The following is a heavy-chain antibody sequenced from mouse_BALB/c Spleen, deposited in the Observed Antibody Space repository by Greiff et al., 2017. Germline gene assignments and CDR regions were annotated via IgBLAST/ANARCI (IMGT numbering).Heavy chain of an antibody. CDR2: ISYSGST. V-gene: IGHV3-2*02. J-gene: IGHJ2*01. CDR1: GYSITSDYA. D-gene: IGHD1-1*01. Sequence: VQLQQSGPGLVKPSQSLSLTCTVTGYSITSDYAWNWIRQFPGNKLEWMGYISYSGSTSYNPSLKSRISITRDTSKNQFFLQLNSVTTEDTATYYCARSYYGFDYWGQGTTLTVSS. CDR3: ARSYYGFDY.